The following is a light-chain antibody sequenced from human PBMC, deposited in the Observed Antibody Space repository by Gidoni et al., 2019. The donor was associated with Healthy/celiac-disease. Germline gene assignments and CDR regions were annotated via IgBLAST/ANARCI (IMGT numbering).Light chain of an antibody. CDR3: QQYGSSPLIT. Sequence: EIVLTQSPGTLSLSPGERATLSCRASQSVSSSYLAWYQQKPGQAPRLLIYGASSRATDFTITISRLEPEDFAVYYCQQYGSSPLITFGQGTRLEIK. V-gene: IGKV3-20*01. CDR2: GAS. CDR1: QSVSSSY. J-gene: IGKJ5*01.